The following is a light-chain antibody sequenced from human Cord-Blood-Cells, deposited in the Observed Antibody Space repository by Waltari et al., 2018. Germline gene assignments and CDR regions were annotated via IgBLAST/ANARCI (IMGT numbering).Light chain of an antibody. CDR3: SSYTSSSTLV. CDR2: NVS. Sequence: QSALTQPASVSGSPGQSITISCTGTRSDVGGYNYLSWYQQHPGKAPQLMIYNVSNRPSGVSNCFSGSKSGNTASLTISGLQAEDEADYYCSSYTSSSTLVFGGGTKLTVL. CDR1: RSDVGGYNY. J-gene: IGLJ3*02. V-gene: IGLV2-14*03.